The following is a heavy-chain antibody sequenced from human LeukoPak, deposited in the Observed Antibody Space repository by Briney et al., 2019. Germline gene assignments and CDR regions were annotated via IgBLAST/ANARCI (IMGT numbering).Heavy chain of an antibody. CDR2: IYYSVST. D-gene: IGHD6-25*01. Sequence: PSQTLSLTCTVSGCSISSCGYNWSRLPQHPGQGLEWIGYIYYSVSTYDSPSLKSPVTISVDTSKNQFSLELSSVTAADTAVYYCARVDSSDLHFDYWGQGTLVTVSS. V-gene: IGHV4-31*01. CDR3: ARVDSSDLHFDY. J-gene: IGHJ4*02. CDR1: GCSISSCGYN.